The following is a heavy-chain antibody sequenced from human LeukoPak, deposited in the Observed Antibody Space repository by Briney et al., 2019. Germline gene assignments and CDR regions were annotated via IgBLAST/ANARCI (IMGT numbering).Heavy chain of an antibody. Sequence: PGGSLRLSCAASGFTFSTYAMYCVRQAPGKGLKWVAIISYDGNNQYYADSVKGRFTISRDNSKNTLYLQMSSLRADDTAVYYYAKDLITTCHDGMDVWGQGTTVTVSS. CDR1: GFTFSTYA. CDR2: ISYDGNNQ. CDR3: AKDLITTCHDGMDV. D-gene: IGHD3-10*01. V-gene: IGHV3-30*18. J-gene: IGHJ6*02.